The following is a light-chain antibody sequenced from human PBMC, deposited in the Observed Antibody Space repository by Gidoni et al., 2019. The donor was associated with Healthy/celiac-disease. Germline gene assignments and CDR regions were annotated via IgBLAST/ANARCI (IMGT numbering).Light chain of an antibody. CDR3: QQYYSTPWT. V-gene: IGKV4-1*01. Sequence: DIVMTQYPDSLAVSLGERATINCKSSQSVLYSSNNKNYLAWYQQKPGQPPKLLIYWASTRESGVPDRFSGSGSVTDFTLTISSLQAEDVAVYYCQQYYSTPWTFXQXTKVEIK. CDR2: WAS. CDR1: QSVLYSSNNKNY. J-gene: IGKJ1*01.